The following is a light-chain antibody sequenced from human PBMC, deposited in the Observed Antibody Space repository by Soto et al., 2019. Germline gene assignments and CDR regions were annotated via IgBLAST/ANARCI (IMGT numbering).Light chain of an antibody. CDR3: SSYTSNSTLV. CDR2: DVV. CDR1: SSDVGGYNY. J-gene: IGLJ2*01. Sequence: QSALTQPASVSGSPGQSISISCTGTSSDVGGYNYISWYQQHPGKAPKLLIYDVVNRPSGVSNRFSGSKSGNTASLTISRPQAEAEADYYCSSYTSNSTLVFGGGTKLTVL. V-gene: IGLV2-14*03.